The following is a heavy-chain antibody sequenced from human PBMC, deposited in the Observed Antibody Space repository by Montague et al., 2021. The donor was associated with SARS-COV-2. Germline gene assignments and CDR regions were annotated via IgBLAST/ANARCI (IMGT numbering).Heavy chain of an antibody. CDR3: AKVAGSHDTFDI. CDR2: IYHSGST. V-gene: IGHV4-38-2*02. Sequence: SKTLSLTCTVSGYSISTGYYWGWIRQPPGKGLEWIGTIYHSGSTYFNPSLKSRVTILVDTSKNQFSLDLSSVTAADTAVYYCAKVAGSHDTFDIWGRGTMVTVSS. D-gene: IGHD6-19*01. CDR1: GYSISTGYY. J-gene: IGHJ3*02.